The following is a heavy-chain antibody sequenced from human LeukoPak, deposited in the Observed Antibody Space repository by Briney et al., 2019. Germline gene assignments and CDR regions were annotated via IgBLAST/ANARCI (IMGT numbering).Heavy chain of an antibody. CDR3: ARHPALRMVRGVPTDY. V-gene: IGHV5-10-1*01. CDR1: GYSFTSYW. J-gene: IGHJ4*02. CDR2: IDPSDSYT. D-gene: IGHD3-10*01. Sequence: GESLKISCKGSGYSFTSYWISWVRQMPGKGLEWMGRIDPSDSYTNYSPSFQGHVTISADKSISTAYLQWSSLKASDTAMYYCARHPALRMVRGVPTDYWGQGTLVTVSS.